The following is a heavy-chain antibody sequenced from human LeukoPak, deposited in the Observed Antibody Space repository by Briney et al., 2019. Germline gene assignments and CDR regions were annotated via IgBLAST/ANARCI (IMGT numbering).Heavy chain of an antibody. V-gene: IGHV4-39*07. J-gene: IGHJ6*03. Sequence: SETLSLTCTVSGGSISSSSYYWGWIRRPPGKGLEWIGSIYYSGSTYYNPSLKSRVTISVDTSKNQFSLKLSSVTAADTAVYYCARGRGIVGASLYYYYMDVWGKGTTVTVSS. CDR3: ARGRGIVGASLYYYYMDV. D-gene: IGHD1-26*01. CDR2: IYYSGST. CDR1: GGSISSSSYY.